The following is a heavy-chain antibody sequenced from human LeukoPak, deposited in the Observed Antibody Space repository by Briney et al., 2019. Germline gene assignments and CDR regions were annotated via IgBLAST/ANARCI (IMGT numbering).Heavy chain of an antibody. J-gene: IGHJ4*02. D-gene: IGHD2-2*01. CDR2: IYPGDSDT. CDR1: GXRFTSYC. V-gene: IGHV5-51*01. CDR3: ARQWGDCSSTSCYSAY. Sequence: PGESLKISLKGSGXRFTSYCIAWVRQMPGKGLEWMGIIYPGDSDTRYSPSFQGQVTISADKSISTAYLQWSSLKASDTAIYYCARQWGDCSSTSCYSAYWGQGTLVTVSS.